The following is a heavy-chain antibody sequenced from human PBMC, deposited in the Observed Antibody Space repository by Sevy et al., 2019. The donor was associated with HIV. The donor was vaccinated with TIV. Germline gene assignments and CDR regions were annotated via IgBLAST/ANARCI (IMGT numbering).Heavy chain of an antibody. CDR3: ARGKREEWLLYLDN. CDR2: IYPNGGDT. Sequence: ASVKVSCKTSGYTFAAYYIHWVRQAPGQGLEWLGWIYPNGGDTTYAQKFQGRVTVNMITSINTVYMELSRLRSDDTAVYYCARGKREEWLLYLDNWGQGTLVTVSS. J-gene: IGHJ4*02. D-gene: IGHD3-3*01. CDR1: GYTFAAYY. V-gene: IGHV1-2*02.